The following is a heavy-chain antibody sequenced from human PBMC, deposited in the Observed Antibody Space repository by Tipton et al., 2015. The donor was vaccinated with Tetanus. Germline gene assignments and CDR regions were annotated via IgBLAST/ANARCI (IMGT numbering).Heavy chain of an antibody. Sequence: GLVKPSQTLSLTCDISGDSVSSNTAAWTWIRQSPSRGLEWLGRTYYRSKWYNDYAISVTSRITINPDTSQNQFSLQLNSVTPEDTAVYYCARDWLHYYDSTGLDYWGQGILVTVSS. D-gene: IGHD3-22*01. CDR2: TYYRSKWYN. CDR3: ARDWLHYYDSTGLDY. CDR1: GDSVSSNTAA. J-gene: IGHJ4*02. V-gene: IGHV6-1*01.